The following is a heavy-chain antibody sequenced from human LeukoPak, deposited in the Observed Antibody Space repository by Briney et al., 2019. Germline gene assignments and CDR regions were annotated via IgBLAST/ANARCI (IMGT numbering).Heavy chain of an antibody. J-gene: IGHJ4*02. Sequence: GASVKVSCKASGYTFTGYYMHWVRQAPGQGLEWMGWINPSSGGTNYAQKFQGRVTMTRDTSISTAYMELSRLRSDDTAVYYCARDDIVVVPAAIPFDYWGQGTLVTVSS. CDR1: GYTFTGYY. CDR3: ARDDIVVVPAAIPFDY. D-gene: IGHD2-2*02. V-gene: IGHV1-2*02. CDR2: INPSSGGT.